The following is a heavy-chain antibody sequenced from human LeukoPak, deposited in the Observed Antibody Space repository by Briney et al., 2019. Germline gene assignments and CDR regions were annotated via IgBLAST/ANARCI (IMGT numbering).Heavy chain of an antibody. CDR1: GFTFSSYA. CDR3: AKVSRYYYDSGAYYNY. CDR2: ITASGGNT. V-gene: IGHV3-23*01. Sequence: GGSLRLSCAASGFTFSSYAMGWVRQAPGKGLEWVSAITASGGNTYYADSVKGRFTISTDNSKNTVSMQMNSVRAEDTAVHYCAKVSRYYYDSGAYYNYWGQGTLVTVSS. D-gene: IGHD3-22*01. J-gene: IGHJ4*02.